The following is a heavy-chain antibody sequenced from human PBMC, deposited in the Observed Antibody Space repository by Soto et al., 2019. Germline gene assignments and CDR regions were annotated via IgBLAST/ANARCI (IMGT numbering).Heavy chain of an antibody. Sequence: EVQVVESGGGLVQPGRSLRLSCTASGFTFGDYAMSWFRQAPGKGLEWVGFIRSKAYGGTTEYAASVKGRFTISRDDSKSIAYLQMNSLKTEDTAVYYCTRAVEYQLAVGVDFDIWGQGTMVTVSS. J-gene: IGHJ3*02. CDR3: TRAVEYQLAVGVDFDI. V-gene: IGHV3-49*03. CDR2: IRSKAYGGTT. CDR1: GFTFGDYA. D-gene: IGHD2-2*01.